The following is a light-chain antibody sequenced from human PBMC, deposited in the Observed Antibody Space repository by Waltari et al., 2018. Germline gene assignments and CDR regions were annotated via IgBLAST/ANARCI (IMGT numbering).Light chain of an antibody. V-gene: IGLV2-8*01. Sequence: QSALTQPPSASGSPGQSVTISCTGTSSDVGGYNYVSWYQQHPGQAPKFYIYEVSKRPSGGPYRFSGSKSGNTASLTVSGLQAEDEADYYCSSYAGNNVVFGGGTKLTVL. CDR3: SSYAGNNVV. J-gene: IGLJ2*01. CDR2: EVS. CDR1: SSDVGGYNY.